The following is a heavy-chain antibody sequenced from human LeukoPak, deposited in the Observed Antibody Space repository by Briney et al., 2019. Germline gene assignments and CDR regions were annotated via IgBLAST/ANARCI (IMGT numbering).Heavy chain of an antibody. V-gene: IGHV4-34*01. D-gene: IGHD3-22*01. CDR2: INHSGST. CDR3: ARPINYYDNSPLH. J-gene: IGHJ4*02. CDR1: GFTFSSYS. Sequence: GSLRLSCAASGFTFSSYSMNWVRQAPGKGLEWIGEINHSGSTNYNPSLKSRVTISVDTSKNQFSLKLSSVTAADTAVYYCARPINYYDNSPLHWGQGTLVTVSS.